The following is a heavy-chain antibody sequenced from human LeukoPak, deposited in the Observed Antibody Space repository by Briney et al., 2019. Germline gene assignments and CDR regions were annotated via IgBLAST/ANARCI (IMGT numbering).Heavy chain of an antibody. Sequence: PSETLSLTCTVSGGSISSGSYYWSWIRQPAGKGLEWIGRIYSSGSTNYNPSLKSRVTISVDTSKNPFSLKLSSVTAADTAVYYCARADYDIFRPGSYFDYWGQGTLVTVSS. J-gene: IGHJ4*02. CDR2: IYSSGST. D-gene: IGHD3-9*01. V-gene: IGHV4-61*02. CDR3: ARADYDIFRPGSYFDY. CDR1: GGSISSGSYY.